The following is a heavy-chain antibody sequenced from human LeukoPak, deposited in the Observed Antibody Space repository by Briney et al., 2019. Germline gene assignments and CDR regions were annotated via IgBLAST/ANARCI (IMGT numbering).Heavy chain of an antibody. CDR1: GFTFSSYG. J-gene: IGHJ4*02. CDR3: ARVAAGYSVNYFDY. CDR2: IWYDGSNK. V-gene: IGHV3-33*01. Sequence: GGSLRLSYAASGFTFSSYGMHWVRQAPGKGLEWVAVIWYDGSNKYYADSVKGRFTISRDNSKNTLYLQMNSLRAEDTAVYYCARVAAGYSVNYFDYWGQGTLVTVSS. D-gene: IGHD4-23*01.